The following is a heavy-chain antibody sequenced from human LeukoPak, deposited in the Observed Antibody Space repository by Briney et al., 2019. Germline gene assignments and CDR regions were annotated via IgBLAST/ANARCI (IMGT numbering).Heavy chain of an antibody. CDR1: GVSISSSY. V-gene: IGHV4-59*01. Sequence: PSETLSLTCTVSGVSISSSYWSWIRQSPGKGLEWIGYIYYSGNTNYNPSLKSRVTISIDTSKNQFSLKLSSVTAADTAVYYCARGYFDNSGYSNPFDYWGQGTLVTVSS. CDR3: ARGYFDNSGYSNPFDY. J-gene: IGHJ4*02. D-gene: IGHD3-22*01. CDR2: IYYSGNT.